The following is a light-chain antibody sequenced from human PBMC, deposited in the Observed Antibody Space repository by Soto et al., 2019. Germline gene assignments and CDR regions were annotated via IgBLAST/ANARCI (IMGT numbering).Light chain of an antibody. Sequence: EIVMTQSPATLPVSPGERATLSCRASQSISSNLAWYQQKPGQAPRLLMFRTSSRATGFPARFSGSGSGTEFNLTISSLQSEDYAVYYCQQYKSWPPITFGQGTRLEIK. CDR2: RTS. V-gene: IGKV3-15*01. CDR3: QQYKSWPPIT. J-gene: IGKJ5*01. CDR1: QSISSN.